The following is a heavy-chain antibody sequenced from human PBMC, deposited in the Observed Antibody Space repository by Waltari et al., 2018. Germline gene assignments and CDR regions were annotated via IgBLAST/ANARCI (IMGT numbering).Heavy chain of an antibody. Sequence: EVQLVESGGGLIQPGGSLRLSCAASGFTVSSNYMSWVRQAPGKGLEWVSVIYSGGSTYYADSVKGRFTISRDNSKNTLYLQMNSLRAEETAVYYCARNYYDSSGYYYVPDYWGQGTLVIVSS. V-gene: IGHV3-53*01. CDR1: GFTVSSNY. CDR3: ARNYYDSSGYYYVPDY. D-gene: IGHD3-22*01. CDR2: IYSGGST. J-gene: IGHJ4*02.